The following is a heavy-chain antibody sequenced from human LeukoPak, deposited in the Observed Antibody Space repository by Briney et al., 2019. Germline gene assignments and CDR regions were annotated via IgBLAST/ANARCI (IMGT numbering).Heavy chain of an antibody. CDR1: GFTFSSYE. CDR3: AEGYCSSTSCSEGPRSDY. V-gene: IGHV3-48*03. D-gene: IGHD2-2*01. CDR2: ISSSGSTI. Sequence: GGSLRLSCAASGFTFSSYEMNWVRQAPGKGLEWVSYISSSGSTIYYADSVKGRFTISRDNAKNSLYLQMNSLRAEDTAVYYCAEGYCSSTSCSEGPRSDYWGQGTLVTVSS. J-gene: IGHJ4*02.